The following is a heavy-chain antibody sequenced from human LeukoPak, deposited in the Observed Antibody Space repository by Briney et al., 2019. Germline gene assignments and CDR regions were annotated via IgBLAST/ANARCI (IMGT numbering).Heavy chain of an antibody. D-gene: IGHD3-22*01. V-gene: IGHV5-51*01. CDR2: IYPGDSDT. CDR1: GYSFTSYW. J-gene: IGHJ4*02. Sequence: GETLQISCKGSGYSFTSYWIGWVRQLPGKGLEWMGIIYPGDSDTRYSPSFQGQVTISADKSISTAYLQWSSLKASDTAMYYCARPYYYDSSGYYFDYWGQGTLVTVSS. CDR3: ARPYYYDSSGYYFDY.